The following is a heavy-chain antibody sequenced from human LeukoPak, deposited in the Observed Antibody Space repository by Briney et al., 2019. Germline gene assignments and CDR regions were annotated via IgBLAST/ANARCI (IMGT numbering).Heavy chain of an antibody. V-gene: IGHV4-34*01. Sequence: SETLSLTCAVYGGSFSGYYWSWIRQPPGKGLEWIGEINHSGSTNYNPSLKSRVTISVDTSKNQFSLKLSSVTAADTAVYYCARGKSRQQLVHYYWGQGTLVTVSS. CDR1: GGSFSGYY. CDR3: ARGKSRQQLVHYY. CDR2: INHSGST. J-gene: IGHJ4*02. D-gene: IGHD6-13*01.